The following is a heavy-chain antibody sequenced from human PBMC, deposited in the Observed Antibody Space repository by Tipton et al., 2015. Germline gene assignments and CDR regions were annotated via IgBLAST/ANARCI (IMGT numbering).Heavy chain of an antibody. CDR3: ARDRGVVVVVAATHFYYGMDV. V-gene: IGHV6-1*01. J-gene: IGHJ6*02. CDR1: GDSVSSNSAA. CDR2: TYYRSQWYN. D-gene: IGHD2-15*01. Sequence: GLVKPSQTLSVTCAISGDSVSSNSAAWNWIRQSPSRGLEWLGRTYYRSQWYNDYAVSVKSRITINPDTSKNQFSLHLNSVTPEDTAVYYWARDRGVVVVVAATHFYYGMDVWGQGTTVTVSS.